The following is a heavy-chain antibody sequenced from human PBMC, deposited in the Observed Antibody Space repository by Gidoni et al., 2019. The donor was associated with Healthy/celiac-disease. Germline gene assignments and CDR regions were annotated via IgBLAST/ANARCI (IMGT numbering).Heavy chain of an antibody. D-gene: IGHD2-21*01. J-gene: IGHJ4*02. CDR3: ARNSPPLLD. Sequence: QVQLVQSGAEVKKPGAPVQVSCKASGNTFTSYAMHRVRQAPGQRLEWMGWINAGNGNTKYSQKFQGRVTITRDTSASTAYMELSSLRSEDTAVYYCARNSPPLLDWGQGTLVTVSS. CDR1: GNTFTSYA. CDR2: INAGNGNT. V-gene: IGHV1-3*01.